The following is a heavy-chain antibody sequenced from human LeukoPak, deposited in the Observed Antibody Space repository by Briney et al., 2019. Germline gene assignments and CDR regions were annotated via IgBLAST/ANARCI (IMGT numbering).Heavy chain of an antibody. Sequence: GGSLRLSCAASGFTFSSYSMNWVRQAPGKGLEWVSYISSSSSTIYYADSVKGRFTISRDNAKNSLYLQMNSLRAEDTAVYYYASIYSSSWYYWGQGTLVTVSS. CDR2: ISSSSSTI. CDR3: ASIYSSSWYY. J-gene: IGHJ4*02. CDR1: GFTFSSYS. V-gene: IGHV3-48*04. D-gene: IGHD6-13*01.